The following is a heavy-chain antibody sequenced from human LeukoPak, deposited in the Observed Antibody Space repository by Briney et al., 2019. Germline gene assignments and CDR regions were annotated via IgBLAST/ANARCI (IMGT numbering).Heavy chain of an antibody. J-gene: IGHJ3*02. Sequence: PSGTLSLTCAVSGGSISSSNWWSWVRQPPGKGLEWIGYIYYTGSINYNPSLKSRVTISVDTSKNQFSLKLSSVTAADTAVYYCARDPPFPGEDAFDIWGQGTMVTVSS. CDR1: GGSISSSNW. D-gene: IGHD3-16*01. V-gene: IGHV4-4*02. CDR2: IYYTGSI. CDR3: ARDPPFPGEDAFDI.